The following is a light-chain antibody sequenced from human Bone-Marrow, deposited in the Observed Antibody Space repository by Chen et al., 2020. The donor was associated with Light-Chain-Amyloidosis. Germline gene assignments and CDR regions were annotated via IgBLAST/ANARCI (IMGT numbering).Light chain of an antibody. CDR1: SSDVGGDNH. CDR2: ELT. J-gene: IGLJ1*01. Sequence: QSALTQPASVSGSPGQSITISCTGTSSDVGGDNHVSWYQQHPDKAPKLMIYELTNRPSWVPDRFSGSKSDNTASLPSSGLQTEDEADYFCSSYTITNTLVFGSGTRVTVL. CDR3: SSYTITNTLV. V-gene: IGLV2-14*01.